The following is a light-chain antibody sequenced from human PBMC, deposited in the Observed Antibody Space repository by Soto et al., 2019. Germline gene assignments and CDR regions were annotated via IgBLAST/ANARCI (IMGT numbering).Light chain of an antibody. CDR2: EVT. V-gene: IGLV2-8*01. CDR3: CAYADNNDYV. J-gene: IGLJ1*01. CDR1: SSDVGAYNY. Sequence: QSALTQPPSASGSLGQSVTISCTGTSSDVGAYNYVSWYQQHPGKAPKLMIYEVTRRPSGVPDRFSGSKSGNTASLNVSGLQAEDEEDYYCCAYADNNDYVFGTGTKLTVL.